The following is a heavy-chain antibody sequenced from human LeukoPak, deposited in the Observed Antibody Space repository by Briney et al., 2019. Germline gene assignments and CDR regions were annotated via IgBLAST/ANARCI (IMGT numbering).Heavy chain of an antibody. V-gene: IGHV3-21*04. J-gene: IGHJ4*02. CDR1: GFTFSSYS. CDR3: AKGEAYCGGDCYPD. Sequence: NPGGSLRLSCAASGFTFSSYSMNWVRQAPGKGLEWVSSISSSSSYIYYADSVKGRFTISRDNAKNSLYLQMNSLRAEDTAVYYCAKGEAYCGGDCYPDWGQGTLVTVSS. D-gene: IGHD2-21*02. CDR2: ISSSSSYI.